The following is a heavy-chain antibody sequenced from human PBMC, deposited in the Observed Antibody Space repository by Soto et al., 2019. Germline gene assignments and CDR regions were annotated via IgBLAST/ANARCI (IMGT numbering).Heavy chain of an antibody. CDR1: GFTFSSYG. Sequence: QVQLVESGGGVVQPGRSLRLSCAASGFTFSSYGMHWVRQAPGKGLEWVAVISYDGSIKYYADSVKGRYSISRDNSKNTLYLKMNTLRTEDTAVYYCAQQRTGSSYGYDSLDYWGEGPLVTVSS. CDR3: AQQRTGSSYGYDSLDY. CDR2: ISYDGSIK. V-gene: IGHV3-30*18. D-gene: IGHD5-18*01. J-gene: IGHJ4*02.